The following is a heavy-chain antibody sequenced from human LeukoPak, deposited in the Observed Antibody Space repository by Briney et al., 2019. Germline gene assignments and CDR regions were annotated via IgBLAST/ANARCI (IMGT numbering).Heavy chain of an antibody. V-gene: IGHV3-23*01. CDR1: GFTFSIYA. CDR2: IRYWGDST. Sequence: GGSLRLSCAASGFTFSIYAMSWVRPAPGGGLEWGSTIRYWGDSTYYADSVKGRFTISRDNSKNTLCLQMNSLRAEDTAVYFCAKVPYSDYGSGRPPFMDVWGQGTTVAVSS. D-gene: IGHD3-10*01. J-gene: IGHJ6*02. CDR3: AKVPYSDYGSGRPPFMDV.